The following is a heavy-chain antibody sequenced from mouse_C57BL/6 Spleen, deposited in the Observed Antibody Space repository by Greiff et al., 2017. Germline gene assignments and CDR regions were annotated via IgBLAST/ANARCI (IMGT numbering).Heavy chain of an antibody. CDR1: GYTFTSYW. CDR2: IHPNSGST. CDR3: ARVDTTVDWYFDV. J-gene: IGHJ1*03. D-gene: IGHD1-1*01. Sequence: QVQLQQPGAELVKPGASVKLSCKASGYTFTSYWMHWVKQRPGQGLEWIGMIHPNSGSTNYNEKFKSKATLTVDKSSSTAYMQLSSLTSEDSAVYYCARVDTTVDWYFDVWGTGTTVTVSS. V-gene: IGHV1-64*01.